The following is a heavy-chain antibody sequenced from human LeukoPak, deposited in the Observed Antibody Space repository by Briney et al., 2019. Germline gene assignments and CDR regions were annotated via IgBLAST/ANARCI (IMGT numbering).Heavy chain of an antibody. D-gene: IGHD6-13*01. V-gene: IGHV3-21*01. Sequence: GGSLRLSCAASGLTFSSYSMNWVRQAPGKGLEWVSSISSSSSYIYYADSVKGRFTISRDNAKNSLYLQMNSLRAEDTAVYYCAKELAAGGPQDYWGQGTLVTVSS. J-gene: IGHJ4*02. CDR2: ISSSSSYI. CDR3: AKELAAGGPQDY. CDR1: GLTFSSYS.